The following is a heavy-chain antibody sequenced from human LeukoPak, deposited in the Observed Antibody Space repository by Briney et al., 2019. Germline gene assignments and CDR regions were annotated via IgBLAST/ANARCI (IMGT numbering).Heavy chain of an antibody. J-gene: IGHJ4*02. CDR2: ISGSGGST. D-gene: IGHD3-3*01. V-gene: IGHV3-23*01. CDR1: GFTFSSYA. CDR3: AKFTDFWSGCPEE. Sequence: PGGSLGLSCAASGFTFSSYAMSWVRQAPGKGLEWVSAISGSGGSTYYADSVKGRFTISRDNSKNTLYLQMNSLRAEDTAVYYCAKFTDFWSGCPEEWGQGTLVTVSS.